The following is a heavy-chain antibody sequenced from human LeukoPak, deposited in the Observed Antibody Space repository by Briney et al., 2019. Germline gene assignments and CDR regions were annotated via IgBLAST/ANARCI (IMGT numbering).Heavy chain of an antibody. V-gene: IGHV3-21*01. CDR1: GFTFSSYS. Sequence: GGSLRLSCAASGFTFSSYSMNWVRQAPGKGLEWVSSISSSSSYIYYVDSVKGRFTISRDNAKNSLYLQMNSLRAEDTAVYYCARGWEYSYGYVDYWGQGTLVTVSS. CDR3: ARGWEYSYGYVDY. CDR2: ISSSSSYI. D-gene: IGHD5-18*01. J-gene: IGHJ4*02.